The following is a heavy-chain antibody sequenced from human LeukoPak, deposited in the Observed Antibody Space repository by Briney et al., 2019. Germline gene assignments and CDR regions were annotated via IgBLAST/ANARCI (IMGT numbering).Heavy chain of an antibody. Sequence: PSETLSLTCAVYGGSFSGYYWSWIRQPPGKGLEWIGEINHSGSTNYNPSLKSRVTISIDTSKNQLSLKLSSVTVADTAVYYCARGADWLPDWGQGTLVTVSS. J-gene: IGHJ4*02. CDR1: GGSFSGYY. CDR3: ARGADWLPD. D-gene: IGHD3-9*01. CDR2: INHSGST. V-gene: IGHV4-34*01.